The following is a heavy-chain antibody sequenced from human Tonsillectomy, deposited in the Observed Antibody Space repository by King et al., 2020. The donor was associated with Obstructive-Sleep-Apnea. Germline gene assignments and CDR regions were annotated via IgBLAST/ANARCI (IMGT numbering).Heavy chain of an antibody. CDR1: GFTFSSYW. Sequence: VQLVESGGGLVQPGGSLRLSCAASGFTFSSYWISWVRQAPGKGLEWVANINQDGSEKYYVDSVKGRFTISRDNAKNSLSLQMNSLRAAETAVYYCARESPPNYDYWGQGTLVTVSS. CDR2: INQDGSEK. D-gene: IGHD5-24*01. CDR3: ARESPPNYDY. V-gene: IGHV3-7*01. J-gene: IGHJ4*02.